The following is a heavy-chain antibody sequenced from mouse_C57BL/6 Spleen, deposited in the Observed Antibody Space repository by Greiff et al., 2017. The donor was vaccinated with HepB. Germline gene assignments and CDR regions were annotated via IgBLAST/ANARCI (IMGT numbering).Heavy chain of an antibody. J-gene: IGHJ3*01. D-gene: IGHD2-10*01. CDR2: IWTGGGT. CDR1: GFSLTSYA. CDR3: ARNLGGLAYSPFAY. V-gene: IGHV2-9-1*01. Sequence: VKVVESGPGLVAPSQSLSITCTVSGFSLTSYAISWVRQPPGKGLEWLGVIWTGGGTNYNSALKSRLSISKDNSKSQVFLKMNSLQTDDTARYYCARNLGGLAYSPFAYWGQGTLVTVSA.